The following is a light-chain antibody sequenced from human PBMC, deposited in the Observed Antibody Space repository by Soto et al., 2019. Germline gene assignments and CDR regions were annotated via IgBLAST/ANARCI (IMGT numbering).Light chain of an antibody. V-gene: IGKV1-39*01. CDR3: QQSYSTPLT. Sequence: DIQMTQSPSSLSASVGDRVTITRRASQSISTYVNWYQQKPGKAPKLLIYAASSVQSGVPSRFSGSGSGTGFTLTISSLQLEDFATYYCQQSYSTPLTFGGGTKVDIK. J-gene: IGKJ4*01. CDR1: QSISTY. CDR2: AAS.